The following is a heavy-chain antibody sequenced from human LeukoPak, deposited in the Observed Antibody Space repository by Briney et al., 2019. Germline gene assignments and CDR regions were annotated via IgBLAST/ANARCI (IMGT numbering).Heavy chain of an antibody. D-gene: IGHD5-24*01. Sequence: ASVKVSCKASGYTFTDYYIHWVRQAPGQGLEWMGWINPNSGGTNYAQKFQGRVTMTRNTSISTAYMELSSLRSEDTAVYYCARGRVEMAPDYWGQGTLVTVSS. J-gene: IGHJ4*02. V-gene: IGHV1-2*02. CDR1: GYTFTDYY. CDR3: ARGRVEMAPDY. CDR2: INPNSGGT.